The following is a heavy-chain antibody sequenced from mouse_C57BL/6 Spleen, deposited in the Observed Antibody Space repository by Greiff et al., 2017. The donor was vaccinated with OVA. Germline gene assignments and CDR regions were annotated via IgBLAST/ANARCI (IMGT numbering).Heavy chain of an antibody. CDR3: TGTPLYYGSSFDY. Sequence: EVKLEESGGGLVQPGGSMKLSCVASGFTFSNYWMNWVRQSPEKGLEWVAQIRLKSDNYATHYAESVKGRFTISRDDSKSSVYLQMNNLRAEDTGIYYCTGTPLYYGSSFDYWGQGTTLTVSS. CDR2: IRLKSDNYAT. D-gene: IGHD1-1*01. CDR1: GFTFSNYW. J-gene: IGHJ2*01. V-gene: IGHV6-3*01.